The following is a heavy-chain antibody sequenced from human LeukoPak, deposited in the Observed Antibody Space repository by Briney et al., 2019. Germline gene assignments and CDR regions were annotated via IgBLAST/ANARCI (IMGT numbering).Heavy chain of an antibody. Sequence: GESLKISCKGSGYNFANYWINWVRQMPGKGLEWMGIIYPGDSDVRYSPSFQGQVTISADKSISTAYLQWSSLQASDTAIYYCARSVSIFGVLIYPWGQGTLVTVSS. D-gene: IGHD3-3*01. CDR2: IYPGDSDV. CDR1: GYNFANYW. CDR3: ARSVSIFGVLIYP. V-gene: IGHV5-51*01. J-gene: IGHJ5*02.